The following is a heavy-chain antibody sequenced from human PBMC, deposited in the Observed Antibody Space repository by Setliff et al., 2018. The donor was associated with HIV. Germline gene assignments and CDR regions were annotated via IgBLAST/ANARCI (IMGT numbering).Heavy chain of an antibody. V-gene: IGHV1-3*01. J-gene: IGHJ4*02. CDR3: ARDSPELREYYFDS. CDR2: INAGNGNT. Sequence: ASVKVSCKASGYTFTSYAMHWVRQAPGQRLEWMGWINAGNGNTKYSQKFQGRVTITRDTSASTVYMELSSLTSEDTAIYYCARDSPELREYYFDSWGQGTRVTVSS. D-gene: IGHD1-7*01. CDR1: GYTFTSYA.